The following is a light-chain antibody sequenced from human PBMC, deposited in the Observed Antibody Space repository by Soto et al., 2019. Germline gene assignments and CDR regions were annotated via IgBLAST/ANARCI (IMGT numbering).Light chain of an antibody. CDR3: RSYDCSLSASGV. V-gene: IGLV1-40*01. Sequence: QSVLTQPPSVSGAPGQRVTISCSGSSSNIGAGYDVHWYQQLPGTAPKLLISANNIRPSGVPDRFSGSKSGTSASLAITGLRAEDEADYCCRSYDCSLSASGVFGGGTKVTVL. CDR2: ANN. J-gene: IGLJ3*02. CDR1: SSNIGAGYD.